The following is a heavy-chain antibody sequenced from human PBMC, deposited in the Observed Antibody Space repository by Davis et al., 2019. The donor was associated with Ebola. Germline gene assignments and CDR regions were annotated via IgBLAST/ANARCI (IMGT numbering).Heavy chain of an antibody. J-gene: IGHJ4*02. Sequence: SLKISCAASGFNFDDRAMHWVRQGPGKGLEWVSSISWNGGTIAYADSVKGRFTISRDNSKNTLYLQMDSLRAEDTAVYYCATLRYFDWLFPNGPDYWGQGTLVTVSS. CDR2: ISWNGGTI. CDR1: GFNFDDRA. D-gene: IGHD3-9*01. V-gene: IGHV3-9*01. CDR3: ATLRYFDWLFPNGPDY.